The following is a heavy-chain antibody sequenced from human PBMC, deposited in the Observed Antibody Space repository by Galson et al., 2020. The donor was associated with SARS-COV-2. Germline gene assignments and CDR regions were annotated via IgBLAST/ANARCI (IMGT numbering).Heavy chain of an antibody. D-gene: IGHD3-22*01. CDR2: IYHSGST. V-gene: IGHV4-4*02. J-gene: IGHJ6*04. Sequence: SETLSLTCAVSGGSISSSNWWSWVRQPPGKGLEWIGEIYHSGSTNYNPSLKSRVTISVDKSKNQFSLKLSSVTAADTAVYYCAREPYYYDSSGPYYYYYGMDVWGSGTTVTVSS. CDR3: AREPYYYDSSGPYYYYYGMDV. CDR1: GGSISSSNW.